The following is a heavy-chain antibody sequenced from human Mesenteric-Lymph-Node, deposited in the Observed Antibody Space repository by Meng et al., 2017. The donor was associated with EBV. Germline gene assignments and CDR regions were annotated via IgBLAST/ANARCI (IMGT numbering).Heavy chain of an antibody. CDR1: GDSVNSATYY. V-gene: IGHV4-61*01. D-gene: IGHD3-22*01. CDR2: VHSTGST. CDR3: ASQGYYDSGAWGDYFDY. Sequence: GPLEASGPGLVKPSETLSLTCSVSGDSVNSATYYWSWIRKPPGKGLEWIASVHSTGSTNYNPSLMSRVTISLDTSKSQFSLTLTYVTAADTAVYYCASQGYYDSGAWGDYFDYWGQGSLVTVSS. J-gene: IGHJ4*02.